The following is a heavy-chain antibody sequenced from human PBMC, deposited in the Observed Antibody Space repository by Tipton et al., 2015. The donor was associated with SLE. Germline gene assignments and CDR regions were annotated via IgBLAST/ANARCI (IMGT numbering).Heavy chain of an antibody. CDR2: IFYTGST. Sequence: TLSLTCTVSGGSISNSIYYWNWIRQPPGRGLEWIGTIFYTGSTYYKSSLKSRVTISVDTSKNQFSLRLSSVTAADTAVYYCARVPGLERSYYYNYYMDVWGRGTTVTVSS. V-gene: IGHV4-39*07. CDR3: ARVPGLERSYYYNYYMDV. D-gene: IGHD1-1*01. CDR1: GGSISNSIYY. J-gene: IGHJ6*03.